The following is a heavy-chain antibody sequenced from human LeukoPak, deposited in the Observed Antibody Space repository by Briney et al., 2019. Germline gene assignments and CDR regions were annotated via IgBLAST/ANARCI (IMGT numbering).Heavy chain of an antibody. J-gene: IGHJ4*02. CDR3: ARDLRGGDYYGSGSPPGY. CDR2: ISAYNGNT. CDR1: GYTFTSYG. V-gene: IGHV1-18*01. D-gene: IGHD3-10*01. Sequence: ASVKVSCKASGYTFTSYGISWVRQAPGQGLEWMGLISAYNGNTNFAQRLQSRVTMTTDTSTSTAYMELRSLRSDDTAVYYCARDLRGGDYYGSGSPPGYWGQGTLVTVSS.